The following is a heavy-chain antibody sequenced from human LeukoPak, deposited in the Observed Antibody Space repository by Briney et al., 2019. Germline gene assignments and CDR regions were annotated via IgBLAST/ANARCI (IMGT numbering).Heavy chain of an antibody. CDR3: ARGYLRSSSSIRFST. CDR2: INHSGST. J-gene: IGHJ4*02. D-gene: IGHD6-6*01. V-gene: IGHV4-34*01. CDR1: GGSFSGYY. Sequence: SETLSLTCAVYGGSFSGYYWSWIRQPPGKGLEWIGEINHSGSTNYNPSLKSRVTISVDTSKNQFSLKLSSVTAADTAVYYCARGYLRSSSSIRFSTWGQGTLVTVSS.